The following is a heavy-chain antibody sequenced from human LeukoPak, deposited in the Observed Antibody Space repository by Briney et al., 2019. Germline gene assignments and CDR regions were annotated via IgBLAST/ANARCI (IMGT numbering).Heavy chain of an antibody. D-gene: IGHD3-22*01. CDR2: ISAYNGNT. J-gene: IGHJ4*02. V-gene: IGHV1-18*01. CDR3: AREAKDYYDSSGYYYVSDY. Sequence: GASVKVSCKASGYTFTSYGISWVRQAPGQGLEWMGWISAYNGNTNYAQKLQGRVTMTTDTSTSTAYMELRSLRSDDTAVYYCAREAKDYYDSSGYYYVSDYWGQGTLVTVSS. CDR1: GYTFTSYG.